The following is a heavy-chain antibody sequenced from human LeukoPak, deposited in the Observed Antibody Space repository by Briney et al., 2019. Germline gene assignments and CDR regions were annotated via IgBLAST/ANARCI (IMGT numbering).Heavy chain of an antibody. CDR2: LYHSEST. CDR3: ARQHPRGQAGDF. D-gene: IGHD3-10*01. J-gene: IGHJ4*02. Sequence: SDTLSLTCTVSGASINNEAYYWGCVRPPPGKALVWIGSLYHSESTYYNPSLKRRVTISVVTPDHQFSLWVTSVSAAHTPVYYCARQHPRGQAGDFWRQGTVVSVSS. CDR1: GASINNEAYY. V-gene: IGHV4-39*01.